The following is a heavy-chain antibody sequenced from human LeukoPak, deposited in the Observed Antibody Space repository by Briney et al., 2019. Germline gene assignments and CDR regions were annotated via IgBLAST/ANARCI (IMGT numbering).Heavy chain of an antibody. CDR2: ISAYNGNT. CDR1: GYTFTSYG. D-gene: IGHD2-2*01. J-gene: IGHJ6*02. V-gene: IGHV1-18*01. Sequence: ASVKVSCKASGYTFTSYGISWVRQAPGQGLEWMGWISAYNGNTNYAQKLQGRVTMTTDTSTSTAYMELRSLRSDDTAVYYRARVWSPSLKYCSSTSCYFFYYGMDVWGQGTTVTVSS. CDR3: ARVWSPSLKYCSSTSCYFFYYGMDV.